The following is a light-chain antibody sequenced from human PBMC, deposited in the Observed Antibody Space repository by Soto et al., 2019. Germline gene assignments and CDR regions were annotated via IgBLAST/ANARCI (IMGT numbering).Light chain of an antibody. CDR1: SSNIGNNY. CDR3: GTWDSSLGVYV. J-gene: IGLJ1*01. CDR2: DNN. V-gene: IGLV1-51*01. Sequence: VLTQPPSVSAAPGQKVTISCSGSSSNIGNNYVSWYQQLPGTAPKLVIYDNNKRPSGIPDRFSGSKSGTSATLGITGLQTGDEADYYCGTWDSSLGVYVFGTGTKVTVL.